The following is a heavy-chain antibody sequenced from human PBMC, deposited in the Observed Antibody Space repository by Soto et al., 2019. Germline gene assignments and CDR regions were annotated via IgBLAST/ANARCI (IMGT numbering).Heavy chain of an antibody. CDR2: IYYSGST. J-gene: IGHJ6*04. Sequence: GSISSSSYYWGWIRQPPGKGLEWFGSIYYSGSTYYNPSLKSRVTISVDTSKNQCALKLSSVTAADTAVYYCAESITMVRGASIGDVWGKGTTVTVSS. CDR3: AESITMVRGASIGDV. CDR1: GSISSSSYY. V-gene: IGHV4-39*01. D-gene: IGHD3-10*01.